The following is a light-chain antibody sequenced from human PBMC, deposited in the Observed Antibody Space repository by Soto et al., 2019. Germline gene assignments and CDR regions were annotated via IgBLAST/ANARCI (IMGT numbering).Light chain of an antibody. V-gene: IGKV3-15*01. CDR2: GAS. CDR1: QSVSSY. Sequence: EIVLTQSPATLSLSPGERATLSCRASQSVSSYLAWYQQKPGQVPSLLIYGASTRASGIPARFSGGGSGTEFTLTIGSLQSEDFAVYYCQQYSSSPSFGQGTRLEI. CDR3: QQYSSSPS. J-gene: IGKJ5*01.